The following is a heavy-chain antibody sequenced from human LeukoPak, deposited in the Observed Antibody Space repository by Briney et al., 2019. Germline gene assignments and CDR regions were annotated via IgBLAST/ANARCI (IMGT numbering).Heavy chain of an antibody. J-gene: IGHJ4*02. CDR1: GGSISSSSYY. CDR2: IYYSGST. D-gene: IGHD6-19*01. Sequence: PSETLSLTCTVSGGSISSSSYYWGWIRQPPGKGLEWIGSIYYSGSTYYNPSLKSRVTISVDTSKNQFSLKLSSVTAADTAVYYCARPDPRSSGWYSTFDYWGQGTLVTVSS. V-gene: IGHV4-39*01. CDR3: ARPDPRSSGWYSTFDY.